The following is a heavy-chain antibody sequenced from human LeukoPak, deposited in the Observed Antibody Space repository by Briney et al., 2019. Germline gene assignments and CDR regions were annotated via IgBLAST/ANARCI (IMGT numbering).Heavy chain of an antibody. D-gene: IGHD3-22*01. CDR2: IKQDGSEK. Sequence: GGSPRLSCAASEFTFSSYWMSWVRQAPGKGLEWVANIKQDGSEKYYVDSVKGRFTISRDNAKNSLYLQMNSLRAEDTAVYYCARRTGYYDSSGYYHPNFDYWGQGTLVTVSS. CDR3: ARRTGYYDSSGYYHPNFDY. V-gene: IGHV3-7*01. J-gene: IGHJ4*02. CDR1: EFTFSSYW.